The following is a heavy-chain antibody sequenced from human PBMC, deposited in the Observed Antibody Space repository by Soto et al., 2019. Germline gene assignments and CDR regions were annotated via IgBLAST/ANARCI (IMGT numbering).Heavy chain of an antibody. CDR3: AKGRGYCSGGSCYKIDYYYYYMDV. CDR1: GFTFSSYA. J-gene: IGHJ6*03. D-gene: IGHD2-15*01. CDR2: ISGSGGST. Sequence: EVQLLESGGGLVQPGGSLRLSCAASGFTFSSYAMSWVRQAPGKGLEWVSAISGSGGSTYYADSVKGRFTISRDNSKNTLYLQMNSLRAEDTAVYYCAKGRGYCSGGSCYKIDYYYYYMDVCVKGTTVTVSS. V-gene: IGHV3-23*01.